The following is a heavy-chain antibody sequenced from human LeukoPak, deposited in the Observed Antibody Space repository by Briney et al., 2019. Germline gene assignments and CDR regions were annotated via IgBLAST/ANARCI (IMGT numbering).Heavy chain of an antibody. CDR1: GFTFSGFW. D-gene: IGHD1-26*01. V-gene: IGHV3-7*01. Sequence: GGSLRLSCAASGFTFSGFWMSWVRQAPRKGLEGVANIKQDGSEKYYVDSVKGRFTISRDNAKNSLYLQMNSLRAEDTAVYYCARVLASGSYPDYWGQGTLVTVSS. J-gene: IGHJ4*02. CDR2: IKQDGSEK. CDR3: ARVLASGSYPDY.